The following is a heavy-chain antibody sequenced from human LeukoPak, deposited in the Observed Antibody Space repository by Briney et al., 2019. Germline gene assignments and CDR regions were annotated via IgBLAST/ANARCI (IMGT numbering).Heavy chain of an antibody. CDR1: GDSINGGGYY. CDR2: IYYSGST. CDR3: ARDAYYGSGSLVY. Sequence: PSETLSLTCTVSGDSINGGGYYWSWIRQHPGKGLEWIGYIYYSGSTYYNPSLKSRVTISVDTSKNQFSLKVSSVTVADTAVYYCARDAYYGSGSLVYWGQGTLVTVSS. V-gene: IGHV4-31*03. J-gene: IGHJ4*02. D-gene: IGHD3-10*01.